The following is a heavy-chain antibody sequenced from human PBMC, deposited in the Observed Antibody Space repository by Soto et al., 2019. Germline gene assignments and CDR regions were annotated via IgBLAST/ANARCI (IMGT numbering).Heavy chain of an antibody. CDR2: MNPNSGNT. Sequence: ASVKVSFKASGYTFTSYDINWVRQATGQGLEWMGWMNPNSGNTGYAQKFQGRVTMTRNTSISTAYMELSSLRSEDTAVYYCARGGVFFFAAPTNPFDYWGQGTLVTVSS. CDR3: ARGGVFFFAAPTNPFDY. CDR1: GYTFTSYD. V-gene: IGHV1-8*01. D-gene: IGHD3-10*01. J-gene: IGHJ4*02.